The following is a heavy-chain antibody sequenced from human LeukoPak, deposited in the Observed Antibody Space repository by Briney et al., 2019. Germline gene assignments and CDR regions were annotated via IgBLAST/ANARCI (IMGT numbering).Heavy chain of an antibody. D-gene: IGHD2-15*01. V-gene: IGHV1-2*02. Sequence: GASVKVSCKTSGYTFTGYYMHWVRQAPGQGLEWMGWINPNSGGTNYAQKFQGRVTMTRETSISTAYMELSRLRSDDTAVYYCARAPGYCSGGSCYWFDYWGQGTLVTVSS. CDR2: INPNSGGT. J-gene: IGHJ4*02. CDR3: ARAPGYCSGGSCYWFDY. CDR1: GYTFTGYY.